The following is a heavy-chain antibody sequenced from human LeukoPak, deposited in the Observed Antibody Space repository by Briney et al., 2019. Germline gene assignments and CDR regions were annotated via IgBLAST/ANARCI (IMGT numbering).Heavy chain of an antibody. J-gene: IGHJ4*02. CDR2: IYTSGST. CDR3: AREGLGSSWSYYFDY. V-gene: IGHV4-61*02. D-gene: IGHD6-13*01. Sequence: SETLSLTCTVSGGSISSGSYYWSWIRQPAGKGLEWIGRIYTSGSTNYNPSLKSRVTISVDTSKNQFSLKLSSVTAADTAVYYCAREGLGSSWSYYFDYWGQGTLVTVSS. CDR1: GGSISSGSYY.